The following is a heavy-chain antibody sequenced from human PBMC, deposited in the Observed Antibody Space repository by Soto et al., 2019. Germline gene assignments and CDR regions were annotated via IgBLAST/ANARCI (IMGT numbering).Heavy chain of an antibody. V-gene: IGHV3-48*02. CDR2: ISSSSSTI. J-gene: IGHJ6*02. Sequence: GGSLRLSCAASGFTFSSYSMNWVRQAPGKGLEWVSYISSSSSTIYYADSVKGRFTISRDNAKNSLYLQMNSLGDEDTAVYYCARAALGLRGTYYYGMDVWGQGTTDTFSS. D-gene: IGHD3-16*01. CDR1: GFTFSSYS. CDR3: ARAALGLRGTYYYGMDV.